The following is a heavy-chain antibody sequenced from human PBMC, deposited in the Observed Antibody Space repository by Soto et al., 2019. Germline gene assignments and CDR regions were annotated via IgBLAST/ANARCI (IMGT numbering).Heavy chain of an antibody. CDR2: INHSGST. CDR1: GGSFSGYY. D-gene: IGHD3-16*02. CDR3: ARGREEYVWGSYRHSRPIYFDY. J-gene: IGHJ4*02. Sequence: PSETLSLTCAVYGGSFSGYYWSWIRQPPGKGLEWIGEINHSGSTNYNPSLKSRVTISVDTSKNQFSLKLSSVTAADTAVYYCARGREEYVWGSYRHSRPIYFDYWGQGTLVTVS. V-gene: IGHV4-34*01.